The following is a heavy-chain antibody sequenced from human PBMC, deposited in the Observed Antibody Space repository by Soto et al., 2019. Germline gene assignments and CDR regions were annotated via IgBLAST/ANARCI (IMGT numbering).Heavy chain of an antibody. D-gene: IGHD3-3*01. V-gene: IGHV1-2*04. Sequence: ASVKVSCKASGYTFTGYYMHWVRQAPGQGLEWMGWINPNSGGTNYAQKFQGWVTMTRDTSISTAYMELSRLRSDDTAVYYCARGIYDRRGYYYYYMDVWGKGTTVTVSS. J-gene: IGHJ6*03. CDR1: GYTFTGYY. CDR3: ARGIYDRRGYYYYYMDV. CDR2: INPNSGGT.